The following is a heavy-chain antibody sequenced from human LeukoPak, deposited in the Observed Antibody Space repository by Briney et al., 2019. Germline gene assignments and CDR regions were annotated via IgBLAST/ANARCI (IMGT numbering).Heavy chain of an antibody. CDR3: AMATWVGGLDY. CDR2: IYRGGST. J-gene: IGHJ4*02. V-gene: IGHV3-66*01. Sequence: PGGSLRLSCAASGFTVSSNYVSWVRQAPGKGLEWVSVIYRGGSTYYADSVKGRFTISRDDSKNTLYLQMNNLRAEDTAVYYCAMATWVGGLDYWGQGTLVTVSS. D-gene: IGHD1-26*01. CDR1: GFTVSSNY.